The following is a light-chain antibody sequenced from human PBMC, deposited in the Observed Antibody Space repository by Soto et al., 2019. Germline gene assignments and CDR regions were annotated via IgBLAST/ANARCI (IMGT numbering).Light chain of an antibody. CDR1: SSDIGAYDY. V-gene: IGLV2-14*01. CDR3: RSERSAEAPGV. J-gene: IGLJ1*01. CDR2: DVY. Sequence: QSALTQPASVSGSPGQSITISCTGTSSDIGAYDYVSWYQQFPGTAPKLMLYDVYPRPSGVSTRFSGSKSGNTASLAISGRQAEDEGEWYGRSERSAEAPGVVGRGTKGTVL.